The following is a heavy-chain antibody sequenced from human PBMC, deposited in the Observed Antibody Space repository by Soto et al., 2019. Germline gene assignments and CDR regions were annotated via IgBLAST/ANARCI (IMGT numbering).Heavy chain of an antibody. CDR1: GYTFTSYG. CDR3: ARDTIAARFDY. J-gene: IGHJ4*02. V-gene: IGHV1-18*04. CDR2: ISAYNGNT. D-gene: IGHD6-6*01. Sequence: ASVKVSCKASGYTFTSYGISWLRQAPGQGLEWMGRISAYNGNTNYAQKLQGRVTMTTDTSTSTAYMELRSLRSDDTAVYYCARDTIAARFDYWGQGTLVTVSS.